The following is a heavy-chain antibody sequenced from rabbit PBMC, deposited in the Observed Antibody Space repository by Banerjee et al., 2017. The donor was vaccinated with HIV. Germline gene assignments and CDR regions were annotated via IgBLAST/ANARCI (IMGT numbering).Heavy chain of an antibody. CDR3: ARDLAGVIGWNFDL. D-gene: IGHD4-1*01. J-gene: IGHJ4*01. CDR1: GFTISSSVY. CDR2: INTSSGTA. V-gene: IGHV1S40*01. Sequence: QSLEESGGGLVQPGASLTLTCKASGFTISSSVYMCWVRQAPGKGLEWIACINTSSGTAYYASWAKGRFTITKTSSTTVTLQMTSLTAADTATYFCARDLAGVIGWNFDLWGPGTLVTVS.